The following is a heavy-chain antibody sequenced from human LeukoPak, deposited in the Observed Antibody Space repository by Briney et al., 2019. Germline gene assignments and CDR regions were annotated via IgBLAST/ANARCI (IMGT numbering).Heavy chain of an antibody. D-gene: IGHD3-16*01. CDR3: AKVIRGAFDI. CDR2: ISWNSGSI. V-gene: IGHV3-9*01. J-gene: IGHJ3*02. CDR1: GFTFDDYA. Sequence: GRSLRLSCAASGFTFDDYAMPWVRQAPGKGLEWVSGISWNSGSIGYADSVKGRFTISRDNAKNSLYLQMNSLRAEDTALYYCAKVIRGAFDIWGQGTMVTVSS.